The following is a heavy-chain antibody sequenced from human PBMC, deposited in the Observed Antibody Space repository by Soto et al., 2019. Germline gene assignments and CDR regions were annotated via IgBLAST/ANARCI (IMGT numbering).Heavy chain of an antibody. V-gene: IGHV3-23*01. CDR2: ISESGDNT. CDR1: GFSFSSSA. D-gene: IGHD5-18*01. Sequence: GGSLRLSCAASGFSFSSSAMSWVRQAPGKGLEWVSAISESGDNTFYADSVKGRFTISRENSNNALYLQMDTLRAEDTALYFCAKGGYTYGLDPWGQGTLVTVSS. CDR3: AKGGYTYGLDP. J-gene: IGHJ5*02.